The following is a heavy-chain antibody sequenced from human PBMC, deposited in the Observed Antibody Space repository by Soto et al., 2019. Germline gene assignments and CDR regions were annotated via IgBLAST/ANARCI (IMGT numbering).Heavy chain of an antibody. D-gene: IGHD1-26*01. CDR2: IYYSGST. J-gene: IGHJ2*01. CDR1: GGSITSTSYY. V-gene: IGHV4-39*01. CDR3: ARRVGGGGWYFDL. Sequence: QLQLQESGPGLVKPSETLSLTCTVSGGSITSTSYYWGWSRQPPGKGLEWIGGIYYSGSTYYNPSLKSRVTMSVDTSKNQFSLKLSSVTAADTAVYYCARRVGGGGWYFDLWGRGTLVTVSS.